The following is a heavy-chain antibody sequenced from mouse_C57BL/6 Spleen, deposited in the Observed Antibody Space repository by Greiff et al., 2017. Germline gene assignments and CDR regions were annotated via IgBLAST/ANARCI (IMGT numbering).Heavy chain of an antibody. J-gene: IGHJ4*01. D-gene: IGHD1-1*01. CDR1: GFTFSDYG. CDR3: AREGYGSQDY. Sequence: DVKLVESGGGLVTPGGSLKLSCAASGFTFSDYGMHWVRQAPEKGLEWVAYISSGSSTIYYADTVKGRFTISRDNAKNTLFLQMTSLRSEDTAMYYCAREGYGSQDYWGQGTSGTVSS. CDR2: ISSGSSTI. V-gene: IGHV5-17*01.